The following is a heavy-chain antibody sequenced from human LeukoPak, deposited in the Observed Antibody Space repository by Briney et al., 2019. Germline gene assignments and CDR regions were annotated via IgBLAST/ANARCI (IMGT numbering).Heavy chain of an antibody. CDR1: GFTFSSYA. CDR2: ISGSGGST. Sequence: GGSLRLSCAASGFTFSSYAMSWVRQAPGKGLEWVSAISGSGGSTYYADSVKGRFTISRDNSKNTLYLQMNSLRAEDTAVYYCAKVPFGGLIAVAGNEHWGQGTLVTVSS. D-gene: IGHD6-19*01. V-gene: IGHV3-23*01. CDR3: AKVPFGGLIAVAGNEH. J-gene: IGHJ1*01.